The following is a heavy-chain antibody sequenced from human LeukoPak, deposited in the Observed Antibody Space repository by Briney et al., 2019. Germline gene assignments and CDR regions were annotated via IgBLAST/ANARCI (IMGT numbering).Heavy chain of an antibody. CDR2: MNPNSGNT. V-gene: IGHV1-8*03. J-gene: IGHJ5*02. CDR1: GYTFTSYD. D-gene: IGHD4-23*01. Sequence: ASVKVSCKASGYTFTSYDINWVRQATGQGLEWMGWMNPNSGNTGYAQKFQGRVTITRNTSISTAYMELSSLGSEDTAVYYCARSPTTVVTPPNWFDPWGQGTLVTVSS. CDR3: ARSPTTVVTPPNWFDP.